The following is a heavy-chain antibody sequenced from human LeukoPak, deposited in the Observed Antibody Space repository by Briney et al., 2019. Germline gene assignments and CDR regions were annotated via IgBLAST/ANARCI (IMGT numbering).Heavy chain of an antibody. CDR2: INHSGST. CDR1: GGSFSGYY. Sequence: PSETLSLTCAVYGGSFSGYYWSWIRQPPGKGLEWIGEINHSGSTNYNPSLKSRVTISVDTSKNQFSLKLSSVTAADTAVYYCARQGDSGEYWGQGTLVTVSS. CDR3: ARQGDSGEY. J-gene: IGHJ4*02. D-gene: IGHD1-26*01. V-gene: IGHV4-34*01.